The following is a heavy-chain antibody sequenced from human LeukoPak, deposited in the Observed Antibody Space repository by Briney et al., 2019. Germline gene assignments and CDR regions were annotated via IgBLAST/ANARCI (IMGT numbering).Heavy chain of an antibody. J-gene: IGHJ4*02. D-gene: IGHD5-18*01. CDR3: ARDRDTDMPY. CDR2: ISNDGNIQ. CDR1: GFSFGSYA. Sequence: PGGSLRLSCAASGFSFGSYAMHWVRQAPGKGLEWVAVISNDGNIQYYVDSVKGRFTVSRDNSKNTLSLQMNSLRAEDTAVYYCARDRDTDMPYWGQGTLVTVSS. V-gene: IGHV3-30*04.